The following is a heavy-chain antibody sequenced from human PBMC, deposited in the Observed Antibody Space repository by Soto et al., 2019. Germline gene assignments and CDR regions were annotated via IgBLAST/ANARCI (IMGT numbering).Heavy chain of an antibody. D-gene: IGHD2-15*01. CDR2: MSGSGGST. J-gene: IGHJ4*02. Sequence: EVQLLESGGGLVQPGGSLRLSCAASTFTFSSYAMSWVRQAPGKGLEWVSTMSGSGGSTYYADSVKGRFTISRDNSKSALYLQMNSLRAEDTAIYYCAKESDISLFYFDDWGQGTLVTVSS. CDR3: AKESDISLFYFDD. V-gene: IGHV3-23*01. CDR1: TFTFSSYA.